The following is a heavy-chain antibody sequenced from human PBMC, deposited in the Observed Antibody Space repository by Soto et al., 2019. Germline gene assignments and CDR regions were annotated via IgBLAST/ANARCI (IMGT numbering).Heavy chain of an antibody. J-gene: IGHJ4*02. V-gene: IGHV3-33*01. CDR2: IWYDGSNK. CDR1: GFTFSSYG. Sequence: QVQLVESGGGVVQPGRSLRLSCAASGFTFSSYGMHWVRQAPGKGLEWVAVIWYDGSNKYYADSVKGRFTISRDNSKNTLYLQMKSLRDEDKAVYYCARDMDYWGQGTLVTVSS. CDR3: ARDMDY.